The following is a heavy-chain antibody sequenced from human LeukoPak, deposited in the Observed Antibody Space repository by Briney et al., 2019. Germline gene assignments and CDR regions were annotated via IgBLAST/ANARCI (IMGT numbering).Heavy chain of an antibody. Sequence: SETLSLTCTVSGGSISSYYWSWIRQPPGKGLEWIGSIYHSGSTYYNPSLKSRVTISVDTSKNQFSLKLSSVTAADTAVYYCARDSSWAAAGYYFDYWGQGTLVTVSS. D-gene: IGHD6-13*01. J-gene: IGHJ4*02. V-gene: IGHV4-38-2*02. CDR2: IYHSGST. CDR1: GGSISSYY. CDR3: ARDSSWAAAGYYFDY.